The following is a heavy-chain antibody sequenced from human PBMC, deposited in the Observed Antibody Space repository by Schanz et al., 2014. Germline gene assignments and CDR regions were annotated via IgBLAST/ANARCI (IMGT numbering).Heavy chain of an antibody. J-gene: IGHJ4*02. CDR1: GFTISSYS. V-gene: IGHV3-21*01. Sequence: EVHLVESGGGLVKRGGSLRLSCAASGFTISSYSMNWVRQAPGKGLEWVSSISSSGSYIYYADSVKGRFSISRDNAKNSLSLQMNRLRVEYTALYYCSIIGVMVAVAGTRAHYWGQGTLVTVSS. CDR2: ISSSGSYI. D-gene: IGHD6-19*01. CDR3: SIIGVMVAVAGTRAHY.